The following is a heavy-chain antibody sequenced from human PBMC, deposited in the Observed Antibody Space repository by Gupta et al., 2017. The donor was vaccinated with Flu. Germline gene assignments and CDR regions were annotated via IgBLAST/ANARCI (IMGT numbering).Heavy chain of an antibody. CDR3: ARDAERGMDV. CDR1: GFTFSSYG. J-gene: IGHJ6*02. Sequence: QVQLVESGGGVVQPGWSLRLSCSASGFTFSSYGLHWVRQAPGKGLEWVAVRWYDGSNKYYADSVKGRFTISRDNSKNTLYLQMNSLRAEDTAVYYCARDAERGMDVWGQGTTVTVSS. CDR2: RWYDGSNK. V-gene: IGHV3-33*01.